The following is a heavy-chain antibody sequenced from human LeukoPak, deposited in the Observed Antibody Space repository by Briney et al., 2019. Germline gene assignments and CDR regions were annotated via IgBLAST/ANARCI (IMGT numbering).Heavy chain of an antibody. CDR2: INHSGST. CDR1: GGSFSGYY. J-gene: IGHJ6*03. Sequence: SETLSLTCAVYGGSFSGYYWSWIRQPPGKGLEWIGEINHSGSTNYNPSLKSRVTISVDTSKNQFSLKLSSVTAADTAVYYCARGIVPGVVAATSKGPKYYYMDVWGKGTTVTVSS. V-gene: IGHV4-34*01. CDR3: ARGIVPGVVAATSKGPKYYYMDV. D-gene: IGHD2-15*01.